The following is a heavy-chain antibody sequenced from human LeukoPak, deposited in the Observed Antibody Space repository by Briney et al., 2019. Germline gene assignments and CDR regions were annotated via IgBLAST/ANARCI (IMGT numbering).Heavy chain of an antibody. CDR3: AKSSSWTYHYLDY. CDR2: IRGSGGST. J-gene: IGHJ4*02. Sequence: GGSLRLSCAASVFTFSSYAMSWVRQAPGKGLEWVSAIRGSGGSTYCADSVKGRFTISRDNSMNTLYLQMNSLRAEDTALYYCAKSSSWTYHYLDYWGQGALVTVSS. CDR1: VFTFSSYA. D-gene: IGHD6-13*01. V-gene: IGHV3-23*01.